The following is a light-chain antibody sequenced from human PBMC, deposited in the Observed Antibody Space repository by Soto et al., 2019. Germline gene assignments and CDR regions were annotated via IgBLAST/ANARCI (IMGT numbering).Light chain of an antibody. CDR3: QQNAGSRYP. Sequence: EIVLTQSPDTLSLSPGEIATLSFSASKSVRSSDLAWYQLKPGQAPRLLIYGASNRATGIPDKFSGSWSGTDFTLTISSLEPEDVAVYYCQQNAGSRYPFGQGTKLEI. CDR2: GAS. CDR1: KSVRSSD. J-gene: IGKJ2*01. V-gene: IGKV3-20*01.